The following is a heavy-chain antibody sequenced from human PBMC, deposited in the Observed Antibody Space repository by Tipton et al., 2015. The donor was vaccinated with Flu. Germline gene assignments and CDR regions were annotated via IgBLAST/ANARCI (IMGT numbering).Heavy chain of an antibody. J-gene: IGHJ4*02. Sequence: TLSLTCTVSGGSISSHYWSWIRQPPGKGLEWIGYIYFTGSTNYNPSLKSRVTISVDMSKNQFSLKLTSVTAADTAVSYCSRGGGSPPYWGQGTLVAVSS. D-gene: IGHD2-15*01. CDR1: GGSISSHY. CDR3: SRGGGSPPY. V-gene: IGHV4-59*11. CDR2: IYFTGST.